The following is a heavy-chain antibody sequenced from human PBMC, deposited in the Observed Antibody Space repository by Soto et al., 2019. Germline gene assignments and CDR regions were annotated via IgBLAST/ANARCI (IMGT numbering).Heavy chain of an antibody. CDR3: AKEGGAPYSSSWYEIDY. CDR2: ISWDGGST. CDR1: GFTFDDYT. V-gene: IGHV3-43*01. J-gene: IGHJ4*02. D-gene: IGHD6-13*01. Sequence: EVQLVESGGVVVQPGGSLRLSCAASGFTFDDYTMHWVRQAPGKGLEWVSLISWDGGSTYYADSVKGRFTISRDNSKNSLYLQMNSLRTEDTALYYCAKEGGAPYSSSWYEIDYWGQGTLVTVSS.